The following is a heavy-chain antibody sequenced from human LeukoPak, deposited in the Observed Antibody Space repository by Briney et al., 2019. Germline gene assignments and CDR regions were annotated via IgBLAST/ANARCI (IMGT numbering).Heavy chain of an antibody. J-gene: IGHJ3*02. V-gene: IGHV3-30*04. Sequence: GGSLRLSCAASGFTFSSYAMHWVRQAPGKGLEWVAVISYDGSNKYYADSVKGRFTISRDNSKNTLYLQMNSLRAEDTAVYYCAREGGTIEMATSNDAFDIWGQGTMVTVSS. CDR2: ISYDGSNK. CDR1: GFTFSSYA. CDR3: AREGGTIEMATSNDAFDI. D-gene: IGHD5-24*01.